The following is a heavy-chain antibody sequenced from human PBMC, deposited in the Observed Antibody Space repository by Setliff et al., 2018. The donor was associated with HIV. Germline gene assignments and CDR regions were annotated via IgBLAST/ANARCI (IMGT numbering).Heavy chain of an antibody. CDR1: GLSLSTSGVG. CDR2: IYWNNNK. Sequence: SGPTLVNPTQTLTLTCTFSGLSLSTSGVGVGWIRQSPGKALEWLAFIYWNNNKHYSTSLKSRLTVTKDTSKNRVFFTMTNMDPVDTATYYCAYSGRQLRGPYFDFWGQGTPVTV. V-gene: IGHV2-5*01. CDR3: AYSGRQLRGPYFDF. D-gene: IGHD1-1*01. J-gene: IGHJ4*02.